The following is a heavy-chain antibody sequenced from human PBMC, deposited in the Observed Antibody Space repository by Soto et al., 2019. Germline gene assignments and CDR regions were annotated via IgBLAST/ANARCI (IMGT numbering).Heavy chain of an antibody. J-gene: IGHJ5*02. CDR2: MNPNSGNT. CDR1: GYTFTSYD. D-gene: IGHD6-6*01. V-gene: IGHV1-8*01. Sequence: ASVKVSCKASGYTFTSYDINWVRQATGQGLEWMGWMNPNSGNTGYAQKFQGRVTMTRNTSISTAYMELSSLRSEDTAVYYCARGRSLPRRFRYFDPWGQGTLVTVSS. CDR3: ARGRSLPRRFRYFDP.